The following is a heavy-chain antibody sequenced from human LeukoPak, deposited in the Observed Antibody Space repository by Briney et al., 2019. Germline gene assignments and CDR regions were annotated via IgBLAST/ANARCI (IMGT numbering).Heavy chain of an antibody. V-gene: IGHV3-23*01. D-gene: IGHD5-24*01. J-gene: IGHJ1*01. CDR1: GFTFSSYG. CDR3: ASPRGGYDEGVPFQH. Sequence: PGGSLRLSCAASGFTFSSYGMHWVRQAPGKGLEWVSGISGSGGSSYYADSVKGRFTISRDNSKNTLFLQMNSLRAEDTAVYYCASPRGGYDEGVPFQHWGQGTLVTVSS. CDR2: ISGSGGSS.